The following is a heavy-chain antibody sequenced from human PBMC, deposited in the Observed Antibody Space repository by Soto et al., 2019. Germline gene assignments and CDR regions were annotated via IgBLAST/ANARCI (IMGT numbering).Heavy chain of an antibody. V-gene: IGHV3-53*01. J-gene: IGHJ4*02. Sequence: GGSLRLSCAASGFTVSSTYMSWVRQAPGKGLEWISVIYGGGDTFYADSVKGRFTISTDNSKNTLYLQMNSLRAEDTAVYYCARRHYNYESSGYYPLFDYWGQGTLVTVSS. CDR3: ARRHYNYESSGYYPLFDY. CDR2: IYGGGDT. CDR1: GFTVSSTY. D-gene: IGHD3-22*01.